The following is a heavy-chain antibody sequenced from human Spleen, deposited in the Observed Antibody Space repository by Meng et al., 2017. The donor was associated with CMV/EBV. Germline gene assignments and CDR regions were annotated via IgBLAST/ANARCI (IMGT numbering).Heavy chain of an antibody. D-gene: IGHD1-26*01. CDR2: INHSGSI. V-gene: IGHV4-34*01. CDR1: GVSFSGYY. Sequence: CAVYGVSFSGYYWSWIRQPPGKGLEWIGEINHSGSINYNPSLKSRVTISVDTSRNQFSLKMNSVTAADTAVYYCARASGSYSGHWFDPWGQGTMVTVSS. J-gene: IGHJ5*02. CDR3: ARASGSYSGHWFDP.